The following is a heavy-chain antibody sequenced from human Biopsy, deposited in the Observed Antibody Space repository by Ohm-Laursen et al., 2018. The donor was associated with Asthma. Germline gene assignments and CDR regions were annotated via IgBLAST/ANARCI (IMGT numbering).Heavy chain of an antibody. D-gene: IGHD3-9*01. CDR1: GYTFIHFA. J-gene: IGHJ3*01. CDR3: ARTYYDFLTGQVNDAFAL. Sequence: AASVKVSCKASGYTFIHFAIHWVRQAPGQRLEWMGWINAGDGNTKYSQKFQGRVTITRDTSASTAYMDLRSLRSEDTAMYYCARTYYDFLTGQVNDAFALWGRGTMVTVSS. V-gene: IGHV1-3*01. CDR2: INAGDGNT.